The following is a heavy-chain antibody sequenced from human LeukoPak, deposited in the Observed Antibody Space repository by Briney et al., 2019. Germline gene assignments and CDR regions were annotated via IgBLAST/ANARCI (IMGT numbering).Heavy chain of an antibody. Sequence: PSVTLSLTCTVSGGSISSYYWSWIRQPPGKGLEWIGYIYYSGSTNYNPSLKSRVTISVDTSKNQFSLKLSSVTAADTAVYYCASWAPAAGGSGYAFDIWGQGTMVTVSS. V-gene: IGHV4-59*01. J-gene: IGHJ3*02. CDR1: GGSISSYY. CDR2: IYYSGST. D-gene: IGHD6-13*01. CDR3: ASWAPAAGGSGYAFDI.